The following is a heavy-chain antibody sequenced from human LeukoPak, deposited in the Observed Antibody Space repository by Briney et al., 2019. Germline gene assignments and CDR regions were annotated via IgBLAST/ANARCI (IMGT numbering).Heavy chain of an antibody. CDR3: ARWGVRRIAAAGTQDYYYCMDV. Sequence: GASVKVSCKASGYTFTSYGISWVRQAPGQGLEWMGWISAYNGNTNYAQKLQGRVTMTTDTSTSTAYMELRSLRSEDTAVYYCARWGVRRIAAAGTQDYYYCMDVWGQGTAVTVSS. J-gene: IGHJ6*02. CDR2: ISAYNGNT. V-gene: IGHV1-18*01. D-gene: IGHD6-13*01. CDR1: GYTFTSYG.